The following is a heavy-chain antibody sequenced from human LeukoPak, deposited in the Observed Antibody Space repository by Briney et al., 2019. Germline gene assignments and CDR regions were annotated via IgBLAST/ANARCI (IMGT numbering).Heavy chain of an antibody. CDR1: GFTFSSYN. Sequence: GGTLRLSCVASGFTFSSYNMNWVRQAPGRGLEWVSYISSSSGTIYYADSVKGRFTISRDNSKNTLYLQMNSLRADDTAVYYCARRAGAYSHPYDYWGQGTLVTVSS. D-gene: IGHD4/OR15-4a*01. CDR2: ISSSSGTI. J-gene: IGHJ4*02. V-gene: IGHV3-48*01. CDR3: ARRAGAYSHPYDY.